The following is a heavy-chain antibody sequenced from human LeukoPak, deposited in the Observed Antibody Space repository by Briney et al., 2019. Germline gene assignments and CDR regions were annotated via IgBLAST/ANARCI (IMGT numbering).Heavy chain of an antibody. V-gene: IGHV1-24*01. J-gene: IGHJ1*01. CDR3: ARDSSDIRSLIAH. Sequence: ASVNVSCKVSGYTLTELSMHWVRQAPGKGLEWMGGFDPEDGETIYAQKFQGRVTITADESASTAYMELSSLRSEDTAVYYCARDSSDIRSLIAHWGQGTLVTVSS. CDR1: GYTLTELS. CDR2: FDPEDGET. D-gene: IGHD2-15*01.